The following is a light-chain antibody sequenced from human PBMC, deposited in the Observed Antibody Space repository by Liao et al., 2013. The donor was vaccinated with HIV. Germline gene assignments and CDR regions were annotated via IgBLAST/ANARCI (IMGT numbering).Light chain of an antibody. J-gene: IGLJ3*02. CDR1: KLGDKY. CDR3: QAWDRSTVV. CDR2: EDS. V-gene: IGLV3-1*01. Sequence: SYELTQPPSVSVSPGQTASITCSGDKLGDKYTFWYHLKPGQSPVVVIYEDSKRPSGIPERFSGSNSGNTATLTVSGAQAMDEGDYFCQAWDRSTVVFGGGTKLTIL.